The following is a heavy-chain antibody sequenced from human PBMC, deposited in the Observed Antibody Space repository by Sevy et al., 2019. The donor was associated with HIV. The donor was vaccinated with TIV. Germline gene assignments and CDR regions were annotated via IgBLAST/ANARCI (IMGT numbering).Heavy chain of an antibody. CDR2: IKSKYDGGTT. J-gene: IGHJ4*02. CDR3: ATGGYYFDY. CDR1: DFIFSNAW. D-gene: IGHD3-22*01. Sequence: GGSLRLSCTTSDFIFSNAWMNWVRQAPGKGLEWVGRIKSKYDGGTTDYAAPVKGRCTVSRDDSKNTVYLQMNSLKAEDTAIYYCATGGYYFDYWGQGTLVTVSS. V-gene: IGHV3-15*07.